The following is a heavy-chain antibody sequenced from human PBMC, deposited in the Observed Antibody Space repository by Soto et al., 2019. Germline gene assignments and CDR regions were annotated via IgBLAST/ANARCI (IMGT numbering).Heavy chain of an antibody. J-gene: IGHJ5*02. V-gene: IGHV1-69*02. Sequence: GASVKVSCKASGGTFSSYTISWVRQAPGQGLEWMGRIIPILGIANYAQKFQGRVTITADKSTSTAYMELSSLRSDDTAVYYCARGDCISTSFFTVFDPWGQGTLVTVSS. CDR1: GGTFSSYT. CDR3: ARGDCISTSFFTVFDP. D-gene: IGHD2-2*01. CDR2: IIPILGIA.